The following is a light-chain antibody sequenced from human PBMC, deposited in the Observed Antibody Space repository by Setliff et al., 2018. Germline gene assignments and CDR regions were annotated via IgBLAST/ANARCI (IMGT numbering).Light chain of an antibody. J-gene: IGLJ2*01. V-gene: IGLV2-14*03. CDR1: SSDVGAYNY. Sequence: QSVLTQPASVSGSPGQSITISCTGTSSDVGAYNYVSWYQRHPGEAPKLLLYDVSNRPSGVSNRFSSSKSGSTASLTITGLQAEDEADYFCSSYTSTRTVIFGGGTKVTVL. CDR2: DVS. CDR3: SSYTSTRTVI.